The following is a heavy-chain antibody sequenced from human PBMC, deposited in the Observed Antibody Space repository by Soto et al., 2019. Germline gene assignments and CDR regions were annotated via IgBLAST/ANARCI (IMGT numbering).Heavy chain of an antibody. J-gene: IGHJ6*02. CDR3: AVKGYSYGSGCMDV. CDR1: GFTFSSYA. CDR2: ISGSGGST. Sequence: GGSLRLSCAASGFTFSSYAMSWVRQAPGKGLEWVSAISGSGGSTYYADSVKGRFTISRDNSKNTLYLQMNSLRAEDTAVYYCAVKGYSYGSGCMDVWGQGTTVTVSS. V-gene: IGHV3-23*01. D-gene: IGHD5-18*01.